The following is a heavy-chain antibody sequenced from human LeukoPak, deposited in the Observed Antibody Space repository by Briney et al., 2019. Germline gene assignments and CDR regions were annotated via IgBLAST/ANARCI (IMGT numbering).Heavy chain of an antibody. CDR1: GYTFTNYG. Sequence: ASVKVSCKASGYTFTNYGVNWVRQAPGEGLEWMGWINTNSGDPTYAQGFTGRFVFSLDTSVSTAYLQISSLRAEDTAVYYRARFRPHGYYDTFDIWGQGTMVTVS. J-gene: IGHJ3*02. CDR3: ARFRPHGYYDTFDI. V-gene: IGHV7-4-1*02. D-gene: IGHD5-18*01. CDR2: INTNSGDP.